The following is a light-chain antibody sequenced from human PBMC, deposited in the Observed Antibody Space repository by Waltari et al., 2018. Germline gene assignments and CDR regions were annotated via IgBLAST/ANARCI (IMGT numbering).Light chain of an antibody. CDR3: SSYTSSSSRV. CDR2: DVS. CDR1: STDIVVYNY. J-gene: IGLJ1*01. V-gene: IGLV2-14*01. Sequence: QSALTQPASGSGSPGQSITTSCTRTSTDIVVYNYVSWYQQHPGKAPKLMIYDVSKRPSGVSNRFSGSKSGNTVSLTISGLQTVDEADYYCSSYTSSSSRVFGTGTKVTVL.